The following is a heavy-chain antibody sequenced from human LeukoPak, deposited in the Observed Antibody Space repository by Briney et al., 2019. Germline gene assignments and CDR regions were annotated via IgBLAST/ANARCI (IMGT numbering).Heavy chain of an antibody. J-gene: IGHJ6*02. CDR3: AKVWSSSSYYYYGMDV. CDR2: ISGSGGST. D-gene: IGHD6-6*01. CDR1: GFTFSIYA. Sequence: GGSLRLSCAASGFTFSIYAMSWVRQAPGKGLEWVSAISGSGGSTYYADSVKGRFTISRDNSKNTLYLQMNSLRAEDTAVYYCAKVWSSSSYYYYGMDVWGQGTTVTVSS. V-gene: IGHV3-23*01.